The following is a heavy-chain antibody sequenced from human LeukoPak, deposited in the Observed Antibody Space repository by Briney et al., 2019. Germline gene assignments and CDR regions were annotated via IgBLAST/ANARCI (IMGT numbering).Heavy chain of an antibody. CDR2: ISYDGSNK. Sequence: GGSLRLSCAASGFTFSSYAMHWVRQAPGKGLEWVAVISYDGSNKYYADSVKGRFTISRDNSKNTLYLQMDSLRAEDTAVYYCARAAVGNWYFDLWGRGTLVTVSS. J-gene: IGHJ2*01. D-gene: IGHD6-19*01. V-gene: IGHV3-30-3*01. CDR3: ARAAVGNWYFDL. CDR1: GFTFSSYA.